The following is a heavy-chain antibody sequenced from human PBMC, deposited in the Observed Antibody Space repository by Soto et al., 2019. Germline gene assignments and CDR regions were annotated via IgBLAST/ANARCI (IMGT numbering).Heavy chain of an antibody. J-gene: IGHJ6*02. CDR2: IIPIFGTA. CDR1: GGTFSSYA. D-gene: IGHD3-16*02. V-gene: IGHV1-69*01. CDR3: ARVSLGELSLLPCYYYGMDV. Sequence: QVQLVQSGAEVKKPGSSVKVSCKASGGTFSSYAISWVRQAPGQGLEWMGGIIPIFGTANYAQKFQGRVTITADESTSTAYMELSSLRSEDTAVYYCARVSLGELSLLPCYYYGMDVWGQGTTVTVSS.